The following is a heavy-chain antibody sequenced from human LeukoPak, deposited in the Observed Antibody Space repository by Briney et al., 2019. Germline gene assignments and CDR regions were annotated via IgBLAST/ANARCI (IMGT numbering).Heavy chain of an antibody. CDR1: VYTFTGYY. J-gene: IGHJ4*02. Sequence: ASVKLSCKASVYTFTGYYMHWVRQAPAQGLVLMRWINPNSGGTNYAQKFQGRVTMTRDTSISTAYMELSRLRSDDTAVYYCARASGMATITFFDYWGQGTLATVSS. V-gene: IGHV1-2*02. CDR2: INPNSGGT. D-gene: IGHD5-24*01. CDR3: ARASGMATITFFDY.